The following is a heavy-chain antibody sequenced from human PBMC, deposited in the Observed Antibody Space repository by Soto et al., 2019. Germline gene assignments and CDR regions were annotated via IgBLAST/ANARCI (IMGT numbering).Heavy chain of an antibody. V-gene: IGHV1-69*13. CDR3: ASQYYYDSSGYSAFDI. CDR2: IIPIFGTA. J-gene: IGHJ3*02. D-gene: IGHD3-22*01. Sequence: SVKVSCKTSGGTFSSYAISWVRQAPGQGLEWMGGIIPIFGTANYAQKFQGRVTITADESTSTAYMELSSLRSEDTAVYYCASQYYYDSSGYSAFDIWGQGTMVTVSS. CDR1: GGTFSSYA.